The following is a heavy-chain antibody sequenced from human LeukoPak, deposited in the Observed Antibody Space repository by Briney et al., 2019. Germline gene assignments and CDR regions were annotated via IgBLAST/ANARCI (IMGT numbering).Heavy chain of an antibody. CDR1: GFTFSSYS. D-gene: IGHD6-6*01. V-gene: IGHV3-21*01. CDR3: ARDVAARPRWFAP. Sequence: GGSLRLSCAASGFTFSSYSMSWVRQAPGKRLEWVSFISSSSNYLYYADSVKGRFTISRDNAKNSLYLQMNSLRAEDTAVYYCARDVAARPRWFAPWGQGTLVTVSS. J-gene: IGHJ5*02. CDR2: ISSSSNYL.